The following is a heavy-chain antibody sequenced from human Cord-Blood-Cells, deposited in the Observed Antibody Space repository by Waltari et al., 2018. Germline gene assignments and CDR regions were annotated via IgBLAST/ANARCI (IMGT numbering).Heavy chain of an antibody. CDR2: INPNNWGT. Sequence: QVQLVQSGAEVKKPGASVKVSCKASGYTFTGYYMHWMRQAPGQGLEGMGWINPNNWGTYDAQKFQGRVTMTRDTAISTAYMELSRLRSDDTAVYYCARVSELPFDYWGQGTLVTVSS. D-gene: IGHD1-7*01. J-gene: IGHJ4*02. CDR3: ARVSELPFDY. CDR1: GYTFTGYY. V-gene: IGHV1-2*02.